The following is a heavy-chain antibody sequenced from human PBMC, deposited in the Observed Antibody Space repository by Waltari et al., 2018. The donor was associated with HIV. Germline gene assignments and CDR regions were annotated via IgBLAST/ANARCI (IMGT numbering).Heavy chain of an antibody. CDR2: INFSGST. CDR3: ARSPSIAVGYWYFDL. CDR1: GGSFSGYY. J-gene: IGHJ2*01. Sequence: QVQLQQWGAGLLKPSETLSLTCAVYGGSFSGYYWSWIRQSPGKGLEWIGEINFSGSTNYNPSLKSRVTISVDTSKNQFSLKLNSVTAADTAVFYCARSPSIAVGYWYFDLWGRGTLVIVSS. V-gene: IGHV4-34*01. D-gene: IGHD6-19*01.